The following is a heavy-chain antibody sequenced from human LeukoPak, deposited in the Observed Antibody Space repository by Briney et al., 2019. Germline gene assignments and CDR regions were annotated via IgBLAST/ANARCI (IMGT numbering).Heavy chain of an antibody. Sequence: PSETLSLTCPVSGGSISSGDYYWSWIRQPPGKGLEWIGYIYYSGSTYYNPSLKSRVTISVDTSKNQFSLKLSSVTAADTAVYYCARDYGDYVPYYYYGMDVWGQGTTVTVSS. CDR1: GGSISSGDYY. CDR2: IYYSGST. D-gene: IGHD4-17*01. CDR3: ARDYGDYVPYYYYGMDV. J-gene: IGHJ6*02. V-gene: IGHV4-30-4*01.